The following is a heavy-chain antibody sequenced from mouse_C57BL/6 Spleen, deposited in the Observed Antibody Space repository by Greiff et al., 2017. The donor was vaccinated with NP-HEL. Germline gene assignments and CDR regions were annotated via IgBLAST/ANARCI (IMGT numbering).Heavy chain of an antibody. CDR3: AREVVFITTVVAPFDY. CDR1: GYTFTSYW. CDR2: IDPNSGGT. D-gene: IGHD1-1*01. V-gene: IGHV1-72*01. J-gene: IGHJ2*01. Sequence: QVQLKQSGAELVKPGASVKLSCKASGYTFTSYWMHWVKQRPGRGLEWIGRIDPNSGGTKYNEKFKSKATLTVDKPSSTAYMQLSSLTSEDSAVYYCAREVVFITTVVAPFDYWGQGTTLTVSS.